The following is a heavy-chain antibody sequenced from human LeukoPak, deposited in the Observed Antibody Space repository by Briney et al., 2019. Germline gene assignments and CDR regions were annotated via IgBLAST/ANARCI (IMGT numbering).Heavy chain of an antibody. CDR1: GFTFNNYA. CDR3: AKDTYGGYRSIDF. J-gene: IGHJ4*02. CDR2: IYASGST. V-gene: IGHV3-23*01. Sequence: GSLMLSCAASGFTFNNYAMGWVRQAPGKGLEWISRIYASGSTHYADSVKGRCTISRDNSKNTLYLQMHGLSAEDPALYHCAKDTYGGYRSIDFWGQGTLVTVSA. D-gene: IGHD5-12*01.